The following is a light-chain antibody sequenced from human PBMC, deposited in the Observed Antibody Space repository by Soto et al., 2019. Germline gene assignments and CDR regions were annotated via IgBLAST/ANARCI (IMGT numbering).Light chain of an antibody. Sequence: EIVLTQSPGTLSLSPGERATLSCRASQSVSSSYLAWYQQKPGQAPRLLIYDTSTRATDIPFRFSGGGSGTEFTLTISSLQSEDFAVYYCQQYNNWPLTFGGGTKVEIK. CDR3: QQYNNWPLT. V-gene: IGKV3-15*01. CDR1: QSVSSSY. J-gene: IGKJ4*01. CDR2: DTS.